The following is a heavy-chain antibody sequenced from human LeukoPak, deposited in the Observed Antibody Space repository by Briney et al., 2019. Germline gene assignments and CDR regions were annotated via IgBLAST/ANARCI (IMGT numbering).Heavy chain of an antibody. CDR1: GFTFSNAW. Sequence: PGGSLRLSCAASGFTFSNAWMNWVRQAPGKGLEWVSAISGSGGSTYYADSVKGRFTISRDNSKNTLYLQMNSLRAEDTAVYYCAKPYSSSWSPFDNWGQGTLVTVSS. CDR3: AKPYSSSWSPFDN. V-gene: IGHV3-23*01. D-gene: IGHD6-13*01. J-gene: IGHJ4*02. CDR2: ISGSGGST.